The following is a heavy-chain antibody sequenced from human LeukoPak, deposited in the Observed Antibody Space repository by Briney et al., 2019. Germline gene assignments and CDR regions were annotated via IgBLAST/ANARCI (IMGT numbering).Heavy chain of an antibody. Sequence: SETLSLTCTVSGYSISSGYYWGWIRQPPGKGLEWIGSIYHSGSTYYNPSLKSRVTISVDTSKNQFSLKLSSVIAADTAVYYCARDSWGSSGYYSGAFDIWGQGTMVTVSS. V-gene: IGHV4-38-2*02. J-gene: IGHJ3*02. D-gene: IGHD3-22*01. CDR2: IYHSGST. CDR1: GYSISSGYY. CDR3: ARDSWGSSGYYSGAFDI.